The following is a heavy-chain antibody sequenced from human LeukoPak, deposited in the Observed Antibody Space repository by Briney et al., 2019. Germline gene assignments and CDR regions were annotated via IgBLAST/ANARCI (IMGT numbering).Heavy chain of an antibody. J-gene: IGHJ4*02. V-gene: IGHV3-30*02. Sequence: GGSLRLSCAASGSTFSSYGMHWVRQAPGKGLEWVAFIRYDVSIKYYADSVKGRFTISRDNSKNTLYLQMNSLRAEDTAVYYCAKEYLLWSPTYYFDYWGQGTLVTVSS. CDR3: AKEYLLWSPTYYFDY. CDR1: GSTFSSYG. CDR2: IRYDVSIK. D-gene: IGHD2/OR15-2a*01.